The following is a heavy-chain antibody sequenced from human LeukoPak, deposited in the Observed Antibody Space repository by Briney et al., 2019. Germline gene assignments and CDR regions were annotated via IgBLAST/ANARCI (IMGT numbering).Heavy chain of an antibody. CDR2: IHTSGST. CDR3: ARDQGSGWYDY. J-gene: IGHJ4*02. D-gene: IGHD6-19*01. Sequence: SQTLSLTCTVSGGSIRNYYWSWIRQPAGKGLEWIGRIHTSGSTNYSPSLKSRLTMSVDMSKNQFSLKLSSVTAADTAVYYCARDQGSGWYDYWGQGTLVTVSS. CDR1: GGSIRNYY. V-gene: IGHV4-4*07.